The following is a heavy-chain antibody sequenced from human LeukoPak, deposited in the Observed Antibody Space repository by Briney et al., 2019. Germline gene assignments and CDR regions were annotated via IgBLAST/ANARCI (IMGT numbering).Heavy chain of an antibody. CDR1: GGSISSYY. V-gene: IGHV4-4*07. J-gene: IGHJ4*02. CDR3: AGEPHYYDSSGYPVH. D-gene: IGHD3-22*01. CDR2: IYTSGST. Sequence: SETLSLTCTVSGGSISSYYWSWIRQPAGKGLEGIGRIYTSGSTNYNRSLKSRVTMSVDTSKNQFSLKLSSVTAADTAVYYCAGEPHYYDSSGYPVHWGQGTLVTVSS.